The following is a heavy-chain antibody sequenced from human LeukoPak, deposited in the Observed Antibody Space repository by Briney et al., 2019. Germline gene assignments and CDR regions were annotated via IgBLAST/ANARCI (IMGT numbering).Heavy chain of an antibody. V-gene: IGHV1-18*04. CDR1: GYSFTGYY. J-gene: IGHJ4*02. D-gene: IGHD3-10*01. CDR2: ISAYNGNK. Sequence: ASVKVSCKASGYSFTGYYMHWVRQAPGQGLEWMGFISAYNGNKNYAQKLQRRVTITTDTSTSTAYMELRSLRSDDTAVYYCARDGGRVTMVRGVKSFDYWGQGTLVTVSS. CDR3: ARDGGRVTMVRGVKSFDY.